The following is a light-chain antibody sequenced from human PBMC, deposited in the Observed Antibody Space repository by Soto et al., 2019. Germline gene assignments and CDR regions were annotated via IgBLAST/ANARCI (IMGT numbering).Light chain of an antibody. V-gene: IGLV1-44*01. CDR2: SND. Sequence: QSVLTQAPSASGTPGQRVTISCSGSNSNIGTYTGNWYQHLPGTAPKLLIFSNDQRPSGVPDRFSGSRSGTSASLAITGLQSEDEADYYCAAWDDSLNGVVFGGGTKLTVL. J-gene: IGLJ2*01. CDR3: AAWDDSLNGVV. CDR1: NSNIGTYT.